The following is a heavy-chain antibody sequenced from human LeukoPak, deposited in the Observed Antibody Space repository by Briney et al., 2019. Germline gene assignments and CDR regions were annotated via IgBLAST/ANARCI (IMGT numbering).Heavy chain of an antibody. CDR2: ISYDGSNK. CDR3: AKDKRPPALPRNYYGMDV. Sequence: GRSLRLSCAASGFALSSYGMHWVRQAPGKGLEWVAVISYDGSNKYYADSVKGRFTISRDNSKNTLYLQMNSLRAEDTAVYYCAKDKRPPALPRNYYGMDVWGKGTTVTVSS. V-gene: IGHV3-30*18. D-gene: IGHD2-15*01. CDR1: GFALSSYG. J-gene: IGHJ6*04.